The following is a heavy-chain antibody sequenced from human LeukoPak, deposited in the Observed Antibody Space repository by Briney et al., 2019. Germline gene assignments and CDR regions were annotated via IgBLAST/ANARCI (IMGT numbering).Heavy chain of an antibody. CDR1: GGSISSYY. CDR2: INHSGST. D-gene: IGHD1-7*01. CDR3: ARGSTGTTSRWFDP. J-gene: IGHJ5*02. V-gene: IGHV4-34*01. Sequence: SETLSLTCTVSGGSISSYYWSWIRQPPGKGLEWIGEINHSGSTNYNPSLKSRVTISVDTSKNQFSLKLSSVTAADTAVYYCARGSTGTTSRWFDPWAREPWSPSPQ.